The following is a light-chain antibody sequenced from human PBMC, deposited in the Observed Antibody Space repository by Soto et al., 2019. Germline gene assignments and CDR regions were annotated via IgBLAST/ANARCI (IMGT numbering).Light chain of an antibody. V-gene: IGLV2-11*01. CDR1: SSDVGGYNY. J-gene: IGLJ3*02. CDR2: DVS. CDR3: CSYAGSYTM. Sequence: QLVLTQPRSVSGSPGQSVTISCTGTSSDVGGYNYVSWYQQHPGKVPKLMIYDVSKRPSGVPDRFSGSKSGNTASLIISGLQAEDEADFHCCSYAGSYTMFGGGTKLTVL.